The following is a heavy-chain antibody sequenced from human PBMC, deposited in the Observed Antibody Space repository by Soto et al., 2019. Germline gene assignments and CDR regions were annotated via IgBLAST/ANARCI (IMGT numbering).Heavy chain of an antibody. CDR2: VDDSGTT. D-gene: IGHD2-15*01. CDR3: SRDVPCSGGSFYPNDWFDP. J-gene: IGHJ5*02. CDR1: AGSMRNYY. Sequence: QVQLQQSGPGLVKPSETLSLTCSVSAGSMRNYYWSWIRQPPGKGLEWIGNVDDSGTTKYNPSLRTRVTTSVDTSKTQFSLRPSPVIAAGTAVYYCSRDVPCSGGSFYPNDWFDPWGQGTLVTVSS. V-gene: IGHV4-59*01.